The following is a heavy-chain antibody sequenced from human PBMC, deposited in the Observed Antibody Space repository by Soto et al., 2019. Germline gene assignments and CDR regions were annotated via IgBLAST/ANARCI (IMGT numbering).Heavy chain of an antibody. CDR1: GGSISSGGYY. CDR2: IYYSGST. V-gene: IGHV4-31*03. Sequence: SETLSLTCTVSGGSISSGGYYWSWIRQHPGKGLEWIGYIYYSGSTYYNPSLKSRVTISVDTSKNQFSLKLSSVTAADTAVYYCARADCSGGSCYSNPGLYYYYGMDVWGQGTTVTVSS. J-gene: IGHJ6*02. CDR3: ARADCSGGSCYSNPGLYYYYGMDV. D-gene: IGHD2-15*01.